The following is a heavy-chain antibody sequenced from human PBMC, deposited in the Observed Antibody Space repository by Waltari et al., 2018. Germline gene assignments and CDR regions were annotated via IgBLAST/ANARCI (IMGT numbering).Heavy chain of an antibody. D-gene: IGHD6-13*01. V-gene: IGHV3-21*01. CDR1: GFTFSSYS. CDR2: ISSSSYI. CDR3: ARDKSGSWYGDY. Sequence: EVQLVESGGGLVKPGGSLRLSCAASGFTFSSYSMNWVRQAPGKGLEWVSSISSSSYIYYADSVKGRFTISRDNAKNSLYLQMNSLRAEDTAVYYCARDKSGSWYGDYWGQGTLVTVSS. J-gene: IGHJ4*02.